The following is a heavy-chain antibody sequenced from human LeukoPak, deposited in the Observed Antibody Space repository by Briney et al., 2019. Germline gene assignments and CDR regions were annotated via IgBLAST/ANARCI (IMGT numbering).Heavy chain of an antibody. V-gene: IGHV4-34*01. CDR1: GGSFSGYY. J-gene: IGHJ6*02. CDR3: ARGQIYCSGGSCYNRYYYYGMDV. D-gene: IGHD2-15*01. CDR2: INHSGST. Sequence: SETLSLTCAVYGGSFSGYYWSWIRQPPGKGLEWIGEINHSGSTNYNPSLKSRVTISVDTSKNQFSLKLSSVTAADTAVYYCARGQIYCSGGSCYNRYYYYGMDVWGQGTTVTVSS.